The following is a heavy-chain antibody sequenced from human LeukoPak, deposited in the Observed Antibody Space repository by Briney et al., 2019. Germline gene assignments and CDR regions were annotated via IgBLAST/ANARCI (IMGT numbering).Heavy chain of an antibody. V-gene: IGHV3-48*04. J-gene: IGHJ4*02. CDR1: GFTFSSYS. D-gene: IGHD2-2*01. CDR2: ISSCSSTI. Sequence: GGSLRLSCAASGFTFSSYSMNWVRQAPGKGLEWVSYISSCSSTIYYADSVKGRFTISRDNAKNSLYLQMNSLRAEDTAVYYCAREGYCSSTSCLDYWGQGTLVTVSS. CDR3: AREGYCSSTSCLDY.